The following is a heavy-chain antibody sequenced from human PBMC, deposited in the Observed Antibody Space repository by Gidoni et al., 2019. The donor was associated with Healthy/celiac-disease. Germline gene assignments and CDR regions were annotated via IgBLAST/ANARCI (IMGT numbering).Heavy chain of an antibody. J-gene: IGHJ4*02. CDR1: GFTFSSYA. Sequence: EVQRLESGGGLVQPGGSLRLSCAASGFTFSSYAMSWVRQAPGKGLEWVSAISGSGGSTYYADSVKGRFTIYRDNSKNTLYLQMNSLRAEDTAVYYCAKGTLGELSPYFDYWGQGTLVTVSS. CDR3: AKGTLGELSPYFDY. V-gene: IGHV3-23*01. D-gene: IGHD3-16*02. CDR2: ISGSGGST.